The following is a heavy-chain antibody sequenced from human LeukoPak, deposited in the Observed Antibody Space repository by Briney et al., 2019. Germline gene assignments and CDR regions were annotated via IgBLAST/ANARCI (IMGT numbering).Heavy chain of an antibody. CDR1: GGSISSYY. CDR3: ARHYYGSGSYYQNWFDP. V-gene: IGHV4-59*08. D-gene: IGHD3-10*01. CDR2: IYYSGST. Sequence: KPSETLSLTCTVSGGSISSYYWSWLRQPPGKGLEWIGYIYYSGSTNYNPSLKSRVTISVDTSKNQFSLKLSSVTAADTAVYYCARHYYGSGSYYQNWFDPWGQGTLVTVSS. J-gene: IGHJ5*02.